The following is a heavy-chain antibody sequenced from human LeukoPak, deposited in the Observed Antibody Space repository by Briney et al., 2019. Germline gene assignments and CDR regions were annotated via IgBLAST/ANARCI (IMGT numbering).Heavy chain of an antibody. J-gene: IGHJ5*02. Sequence: GESLKISCKASGYTFTSYWIAWVRQVPGKGLEWMGIIYPGDSDTRYSPSFQGQVTISVDKFTTTAFLQWSSLKASDTAMYYCATLWFGNRDKSKNWFDPWGQGTLVTVSS. CDR2: IYPGDSDT. CDR3: ATLWFGNRDKSKNWFDP. D-gene: IGHD3-10*01. V-gene: IGHV5-51*01. CDR1: GYTFTSYW.